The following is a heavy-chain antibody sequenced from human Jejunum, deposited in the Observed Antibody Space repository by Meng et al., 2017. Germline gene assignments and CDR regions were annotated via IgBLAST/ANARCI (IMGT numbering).Heavy chain of an antibody. D-gene: IGHD5-18*01. Sequence: GGPLRLSCPASGFTFSNSWMHWVRQAPGMGPGWVSRINIDGSETSYAGSVKGRFTSSRDNAKNTLYLQRNTLRVEDTAVYYCARDSTAKGPSMDVWGQGTTVTVSS. CDR1: GFTFSNSW. CDR2: INIDGSET. J-gene: IGHJ6*02. V-gene: IGHV3-74*01. CDR3: ARDSTAKGPSMDV.